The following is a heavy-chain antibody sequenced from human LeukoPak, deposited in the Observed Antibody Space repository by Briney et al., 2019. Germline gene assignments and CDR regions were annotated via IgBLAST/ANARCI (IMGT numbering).Heavy chain of an antibody. Sequence: GGSLRLSCAVTGFTFSTYWMSWVRHAPGKGLEWVANIKQDGSDKYYVHSVKGRFTISRDNAKNSLYLQMNSLRAEDTAVYYCASGGYWGQGTLVSVSS. D-gene: IGHD3-10*01. CDR3: ASGGY. V-gene: IGHV3-7*05. CDR2: IKQDGSDK. J-gene: IGHJ4*02. CDR1: GFTFSTYW.